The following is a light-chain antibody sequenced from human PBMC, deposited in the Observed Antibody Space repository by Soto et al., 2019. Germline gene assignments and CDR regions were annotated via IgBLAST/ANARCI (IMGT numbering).Light chain of an antibody. V-gene: IGLV2-23*01. CDR3: CSYAGSSTPR. CDR1: SSDVGSYNL. Sequence: QSALTQPASVSGSPGQSITISCTGTSSDVGSYNLVSWYQQHPGKAPKLMIYEDTKRPSGVSNRFSGSKSGNTASLTISGLQAEDEADYYCCSYAGSSTPRIGGGTKLTVL. CDR2: EDT. J-gene: IGLJ2*01.